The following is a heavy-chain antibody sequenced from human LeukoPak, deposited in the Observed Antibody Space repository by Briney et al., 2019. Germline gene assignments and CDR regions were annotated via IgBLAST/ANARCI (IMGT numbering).Heavy chain of an antibody. Sequence: GGSLRLSCVASGFTFSSEAMHWVRQAPGKGLEYVSSIGSNSVNKYYANSVKARFTVSRDNSRSTVYLQMASLKPEDSAVYYCARANVPDYYDASGYSDWFDPWGQGTLVTVST. J-gene: IGHJ5*02. CDR3: ARANVPDYYDASGYSDWFDP. CDR1: GFTFSSEA. V-gene: IGHV3-64*01. D-gene: IGHD3-22*01. CDR2: IGSNSVNK.